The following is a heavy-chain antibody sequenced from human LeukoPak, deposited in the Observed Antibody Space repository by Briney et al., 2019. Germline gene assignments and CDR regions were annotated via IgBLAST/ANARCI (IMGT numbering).Heavy chain of an antibody. D-gene: IGHD4-17*01. Sequence: GGSLRLSCAASGFTFSSYAMSWVRQAPGKGLEWVSAISGSGGSTYYADSVKGRFTISRDNAKNSLYLQMNSLRAEDTAVYYCARGGDYGDWFDPWGQGTLVTVSS. CDR1: GFTFSSYA. V-gene: IGHV3-23*01. J-gene: IGHJ5*02. CDR2: ISGSGGST. CDR3: ARGGDYGDWFDP.